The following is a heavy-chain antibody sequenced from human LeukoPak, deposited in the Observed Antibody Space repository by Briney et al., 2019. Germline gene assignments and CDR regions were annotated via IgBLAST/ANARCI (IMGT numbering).Heavy chain of an antibody. CDR3: AKDQIAVTAIWGGDY. V-gene: IGHV3-30*02. J-gene: IGHJ4*02. D-gene: IGHD2-21*02. Sequence: GGSLRLSCAASGFTFSSYGMHWVRQAPGKGLEWVAFIRYDGSNKYYADSVKGRFTISRDNSKNTLYLQMNSLRAEDTAVYYCAKDQIAVTAIWGGDYWGQGTLVTVSS. CDR1: GFTFSSYG. CDR2: IRYDGSNK.